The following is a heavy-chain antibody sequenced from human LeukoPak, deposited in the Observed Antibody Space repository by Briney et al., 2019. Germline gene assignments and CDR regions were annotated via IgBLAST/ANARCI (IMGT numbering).Heavy chain of an antibody. V-gene: IGHV1-2*02. Sequence: GASVKVSCKASGYTFTGYYMHWVRQAPGQGLEWMGWINPNSGGTNYAQKFQGRVTMARDTSISTAYMELSSLRSDDTAVYYCARRGSHCNGRSCYGTFDYWGQGTLVTVSS. CDR2: INPNSGGT. D-gene: IGHD2-15*01. J-gene: IGHJ4*02. CDR1: GYTFTGYY. CDR3: ARRGSHCNGRSCYGTFDY.